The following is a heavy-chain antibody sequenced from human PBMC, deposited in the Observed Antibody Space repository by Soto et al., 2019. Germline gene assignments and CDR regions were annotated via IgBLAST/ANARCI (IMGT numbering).Heavy chain of an antibody. CDR2: TYTSGSA. V-gene: IGHV3-66*01. CDR1: GFIASTNY. Sequence: EVQLVESGGTLVQPGGSLRLSCAASGFIASTNYIFWVRQAPGKGLEWVAVTYTSGSADYADSVKGRFISSRDDSKNPLYLQMNSLGAEDTAVYYCARDPPSTSDYGMDVWGQGTTVTVSS. J-gene: IGHJ6*02. D-gene: IGHD3-16*01. CDR3: ARDPPSTSDYGMDV.